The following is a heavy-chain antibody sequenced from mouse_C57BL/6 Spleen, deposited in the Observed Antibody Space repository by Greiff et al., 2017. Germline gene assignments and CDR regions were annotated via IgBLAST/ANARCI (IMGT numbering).Heavy chain of an antibody. CDR1: GYTFTGYW. CDR3: ASTPIYYDYDGDY. J-gene: IGHJ2*01. CDR2: ILPGSGST. V-gene: IGHV1-9*01. D-gene: IGHD2-4*01. Sequence: QVQLQQSGAELMKPGASVKLSCKATGYTFTGYWIEWVKQRPGHGLEWIGEILPGSGSTNYNEKFKGKATFTADTSSNTAYRQLSSLTTEDSAIYFCASTPIYYDYDGDYWGQGTTLTVSS.